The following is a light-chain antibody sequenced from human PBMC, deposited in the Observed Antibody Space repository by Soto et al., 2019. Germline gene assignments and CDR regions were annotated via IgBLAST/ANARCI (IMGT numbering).Light chain of an antibody. CDR2: DAP. CDR1: QRVSSY. Sequence: EIVLTGSPATLSLAAGDRATVSCRAGQRVSSYLAWDLQTPGQAPRLLLFDAPTRATGIPARFTGRGSGTDFPLTTSRLEPADPALYYSQQHLGRHTFGQGTKGDIK. V-gene: IGKV3-11*01. CDR3: QQHLGRHT. J-gene: IGKJ1*01.